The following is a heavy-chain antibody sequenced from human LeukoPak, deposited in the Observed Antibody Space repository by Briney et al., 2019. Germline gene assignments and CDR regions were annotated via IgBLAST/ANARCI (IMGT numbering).Heavy chain of an antibody. V-gene: IGHV4-39*07. D-gene: IGHD3-10*01. CDR1: GGSISSSSYY. CDR2: IYYSGST. CDR3: ARAGVRGVIGLDC. J-gene: IGHJ4*02. Sequence: ASETLSLTCTVSGGSISSSSYYWGWIRQPPGKGLEWIGSIYYSGSTYYNPSLKSRVTISVDTSKNQFSLKLSSVTAADTAVYYCARAGVRGVIGLDCWGQGTLVTVSS.